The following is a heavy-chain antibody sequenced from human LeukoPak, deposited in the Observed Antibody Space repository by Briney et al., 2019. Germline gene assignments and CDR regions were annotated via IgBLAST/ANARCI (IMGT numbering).Heavy chain of an antibody. V-gene: IGHV4-4*07. Sequence: SETLSLTCTVSGGSISSYYWSWIRQPAGKGLEWIGRIYTSGSTNYNPSLKSRVTMSVDTSKNQFSLKLSSVTAADTAVYYCARENYDFWSGYPYNWFDPWGQGTLVTVSS. D-gene: IGHD3-3*01. CDR1: GGSISSYY. CDR2: IYTSGST. CDR3: ARENYDFWSGYPYNWFDP. J-gene: IGHJ5*02.